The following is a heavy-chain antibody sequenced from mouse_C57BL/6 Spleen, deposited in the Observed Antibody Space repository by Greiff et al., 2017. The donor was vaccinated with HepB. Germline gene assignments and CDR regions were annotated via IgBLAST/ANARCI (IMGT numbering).Heavy chain of an antibody. J-gene: IGHJ2*01. CDR1: GYTFTSYW. V-gene: IGHV1-55*01. CDR3: ARGGDGYYYFDY. CDR2: IYPGSGST. Sequence: VQLQQPGAELVKPGASVKMSCKASGYTFTSYWITWVKQRPGQGLEWIGDIYPGSGSTNYNEKFKSKATLTVDTSSSTAYMQLSSLTSEDSAVYYWARGGDGYYYFDYWGQGTTLTVSS. D-gene: IGHD2-3*01.